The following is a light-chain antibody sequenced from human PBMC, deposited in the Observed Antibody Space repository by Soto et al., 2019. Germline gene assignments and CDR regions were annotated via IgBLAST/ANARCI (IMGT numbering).Light chain of an antibody. CDR1: SXDVGSYNY. CDR2: EVT. Sequence: QSVLTQPASVSGSPGQSITISCTGTSXDVGSYNYVSWYQQYPGKAPKLIIYEVTNRPSGVSNRFSGSKSGNTASLTISGLQAEDEADYYCSSYTSSSTLYVFATGTKVTVL. CDR3: SSYTSSSTLYV. J-gene: IGLJ1*01. V-gene: IGLV2-14*01.